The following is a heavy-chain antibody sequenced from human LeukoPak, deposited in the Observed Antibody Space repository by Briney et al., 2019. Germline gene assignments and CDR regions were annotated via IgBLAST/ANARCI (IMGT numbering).Heavy chain of an antibody. CDR3: ARDRPFAYYYDSSGYGLDV. CDR2: INPSGGST. J-gene: IGHJ4*02. Sequence: ASVKVSCKASGGTFSSYAISWVRQAPGQGLEWMGIINPSGGSTSYAQKFQGRVTMTRDTSTSTVYMELSSLRSEDTAVYYCARDRPFAYYYDSSGYGLDVWGQGTLVTVSS. D-gene: IGHD3-22*01. CDR1: GGTFSSYA. V-gene: IGHV1-46*01.